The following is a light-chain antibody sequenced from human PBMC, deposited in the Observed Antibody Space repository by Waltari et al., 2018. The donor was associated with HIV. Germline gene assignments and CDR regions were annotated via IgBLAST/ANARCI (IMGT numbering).Light chain of an antibody. CDR3: SSYATGNNVI. V-gene: IGLV2-11*01. CDR1: SSDVGTYNY. J-gene: IGLJ2*01. Sequence: QSALTQPRSVSGSPGQSVTISCTGTSSDVGTYNYVSWYQQHPDKAPKVMIYDVSKRPSGVPDRFSGSKSGNTASLTVSGLQAEDEADYHCSSYATGNNVIFGGGTKLTVL. CDR2: DVS.